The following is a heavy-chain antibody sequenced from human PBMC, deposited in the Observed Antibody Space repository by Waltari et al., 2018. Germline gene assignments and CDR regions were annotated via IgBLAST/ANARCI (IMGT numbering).Heavy chain of an antibody. V-gene: IGHV3-23*01. D-gene: IGHD1-26*01. CDR1: GFTFSSYA. Sequence: EVQLLESGGGLVQPGGSLRLSCAASGFTFSSYAMSWVRQAPGKGLEWVSAINGSGGNRYDADSGKGLFTSSRDNSKNTLYLQMNSLRAEDTAVYYCSKDGSSGSYSPPRSYVDYWGQGTLVTVSS. CDR3: SKDGSSGSYSPPRSYVDY. J-gene: IGHJ4*02. CDR2: INGSGGNR.